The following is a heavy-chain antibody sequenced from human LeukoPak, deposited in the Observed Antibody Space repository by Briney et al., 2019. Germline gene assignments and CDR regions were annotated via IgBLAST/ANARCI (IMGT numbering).Heavy chain of an antibody. CDR3: AKDRIAARLNYGMDV. V-gene: IGHV3-23*01. CDR1: GFTFSSYA. J-gene: IGHJ6*02. Sequence: PGGSLRLSCVTSGFTFSSYAMSWVRQAPGKGLEWVAAISGSGGSTYYGDSVKGRVTISRDNSKNTLYLQMNSLRAEDTAVYYCAKDRIAARLNYGMDVWGQGTTVTVSS. CDR2: ISGSGGST. D-gene: IGHD6-6*01.